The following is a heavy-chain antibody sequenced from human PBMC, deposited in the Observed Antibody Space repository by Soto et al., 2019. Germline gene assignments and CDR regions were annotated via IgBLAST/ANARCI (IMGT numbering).Heavy chain of an antibody. D-gene: IGHD2-15*01. J-gene: IGHJ6*02. V-gene: IGHV3-33*01. CDR3: ARDPEYCSGGSCYSDEFYYYGMDV. CDR1: GFTFSSYG. Sequence: PGGSLRLSCAASGFTFSSYGMHWVRQAPGKGLEWVAVIWYDGSNKYYADSVKGRFTISRDNSKNTLYLQMNSLRAEDTAVYYCARDPEYCSGGSCYSDEFYYYGMDVWGQGTTVTVSS. CDR2: IWYDGSNK.